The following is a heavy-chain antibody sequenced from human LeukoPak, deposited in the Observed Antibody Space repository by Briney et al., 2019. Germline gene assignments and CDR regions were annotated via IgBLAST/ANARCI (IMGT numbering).Heavy chain of an antibody. V-gene: IGHV4-34*01. CDR3: AGSRTRVATVYFDY. J-gene: IGHJ4*02. D-gene: IGHD5-12*01. CDR1: GGSFSGYY. Sequence: SETLSLTCAVYGGSFSGYYWSWIRQPPGKGLEWIGEINHSGSTNYNPSLKSRVTISVDTSKNQFSLKLSSVTAADTAVYYCAGSRTRVATVYFDYWGQGTLVTVSS. CDR2: INHSGST.